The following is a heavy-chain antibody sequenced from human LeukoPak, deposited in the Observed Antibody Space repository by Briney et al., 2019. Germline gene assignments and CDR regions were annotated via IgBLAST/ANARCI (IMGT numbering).Heavy chain of an antibody. Sequence: SETLSLTCTVSGGSISSYYWSWIRQPAGKGLEWIGRIYTSGSTNYNPSLKSRVTMSVDTSKNQFSLKLGSVTAADTAVYYCARGDYYYGSGSYYNYYYGMDVWGQGTTVTVSS. CDR2: IYTSGST. J-gene: IGHJ6*02. V-gene: IGHV4-4*07. D-gene: IGHD3-10*01. CDR1: GGSISSYY. CDR3: ARGDYYYGSGSYYNYYYGMDV.